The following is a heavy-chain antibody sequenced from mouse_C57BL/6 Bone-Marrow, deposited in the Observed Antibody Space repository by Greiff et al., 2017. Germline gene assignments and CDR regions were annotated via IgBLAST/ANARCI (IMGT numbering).Heavy chain of an antibody. CDR1: GYSITSGYY. J-gene: IGHJ3*01. V-gene: IGHV3-6*01. CDR3: ASNDYAWFAY. D-gene: IGHD2-4*01. CDR2: ISYDGSN. Sequence: EVQVVESGPGLVKPSQSLSLTCSVTGYSITSGYYWNWIRQFPGNKLEWMGYISYDGSNNYNPSLKNRISITRDTSKNQFFLKLNSVTTEDTATYYCASNDYAWFAYWGQGTLVTVSA.